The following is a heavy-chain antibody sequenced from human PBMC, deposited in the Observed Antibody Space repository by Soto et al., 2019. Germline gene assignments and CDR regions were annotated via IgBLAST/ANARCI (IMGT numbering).Heavy chain of an antibody. D-gene: IGHD6-13*01. CDR1: GGSISSSNW. J-gene: IGHJ4*02. CDR2: IYHSGST. CDR3: ARESYPDRSSWQYYFDY. V-gene: IGHV4-4*02. Sequence: QVQLQESGPGLVKPSGTLSLTCAVSGGSISSSNWWSWVRQPPGKGLEWIGEIYHSGSTNYNPSLKSRVTISVDKSKNQFSLKLSSVTAADTAVYYCARESYPDRSSWQYYFDYWGQGTLVTVSS.